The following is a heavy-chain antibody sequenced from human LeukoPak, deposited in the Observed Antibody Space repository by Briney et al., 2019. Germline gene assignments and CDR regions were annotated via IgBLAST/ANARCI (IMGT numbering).Heavy chain of an antibody. CDR1: GYTFTSYG. D-gene: IGHD3-10*01. CDR2: LSAYNGNT. V-gene: IGHV1-18*01. CDR3: ARDRFTGTTYYYGSGSYFDVDY. J-gene: IGHJ4*02. Sequence: GASVKVSCKASGYTFTSYGISWVRQAPGQGLEWMGWLSAYNGNTNYAQKLQGRVTMTTDTSTSTAYMELRSLRSDDTAVYYCARDRFTGTTYYYGSGSYFDVDYWGQGTLVTVSS.